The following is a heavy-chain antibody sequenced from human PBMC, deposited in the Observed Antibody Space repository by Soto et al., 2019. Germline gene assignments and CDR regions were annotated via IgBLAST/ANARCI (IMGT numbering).Heavy chain of an antibody. J-gene: IGHJ4*02. V-gene: IGHV4-34*01. D-gene: IGHD6-13*01. CDR3: ARGFAWITNRDYRSSWQKPPYYFDY. Sequence: SETLSLTCAVYGGSFGGYYWSWIRQPPGKGLEWIGEINHSGSTNYNPSLKSRVTISVDTSKNQFSLKLSSVTAADTAVYYCARGFAWITNRDYRSSWQKPPYYFDYWGQGTLVTVSS. CDR2: INHSGST. CDR1: GGSFGGYY.